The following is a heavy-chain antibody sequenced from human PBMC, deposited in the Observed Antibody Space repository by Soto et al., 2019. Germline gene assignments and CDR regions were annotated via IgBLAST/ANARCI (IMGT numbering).Heavy chain of an antibody. CDR2: ISYDGSNK. CDR3: AKDQGSETTGDY. J-gene: IGHJ4*02. CDR1: GFTFSSYG. Sequence: GGSLRLSCAASGFTFSSYGMHWVRQAPGKGLEWVAVISYDGSNKYYADSVKGRFTISRGNSKNTLYLQMNSLRAEDTAVYYCAKDQGSETTGDYWGQGTLVTVSS. D-gene: IGHD4-17*01. V-gene: IGHV3-30*18.